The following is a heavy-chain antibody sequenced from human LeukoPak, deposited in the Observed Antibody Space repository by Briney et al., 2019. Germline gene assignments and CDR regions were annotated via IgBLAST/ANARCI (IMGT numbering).Heavy chain of an antibody. J-gene: IGHJ3*02. CDR1: GGSISSYY. V-gene: IGHV4-59*08. CDR2: IYYSGST. D-gene: IGHD6-19*01. CDR3: AGTSGWYQLIAFDI. Sequence: SETLSLTCTVSGGSISSYYWSWIRQPPGKGLEWIGYIYYSGSTNYNPSLKSRVTISVDTSKNQLSQKLSTVTAADTAVYYCAGTSGWYQLIAFDIWGQETMVTVSS.